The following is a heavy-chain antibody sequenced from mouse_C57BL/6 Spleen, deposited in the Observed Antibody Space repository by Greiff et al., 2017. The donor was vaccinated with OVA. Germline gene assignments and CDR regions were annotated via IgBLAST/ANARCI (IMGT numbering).Heavy chain of an antibody. CDR1: GFTFSSYA. Sequence: DVHLVESGEGLVKPGGSLKLSCAASGFTFSSYAMSWVRQTPEKRLEWVAYISSGGDYIYYADTVKGRFTISRDNARNTLYLQMSSLKSEDTAMYYCTRGTTVPPYYFDYRGQGTTRTVSS. J-gene: IGHJ2*01. CDR3: TRGTTVPPYYFDY. CDR2: ISSGGDYI. V-gene: IGHV5-9-1*02. D-gene: IGHD1-1*01.